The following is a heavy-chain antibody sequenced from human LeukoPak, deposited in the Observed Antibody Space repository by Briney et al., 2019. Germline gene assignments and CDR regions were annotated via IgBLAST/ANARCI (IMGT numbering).Heavy chain of an antibody. CDR2: IKQDGSEK. Sequence: GGSLRLSCAASGFTFSSFWMGWVRQAPGKGLERVANIKQDGSEKYYVDSVKGRFTISRDNAKNSLYLQMNSLRAEDTAVYFCAKTPRYCSGGSCYAGYFDLWGRGTLVTVSS. J-gene: IGHJ2*01. CDR3: AKTPRYCSGGSCYAGYFDL. D-gene: IGHD2-15*01. CDR1: GFTFSSFW. V-gene: IGHV3-7*05.